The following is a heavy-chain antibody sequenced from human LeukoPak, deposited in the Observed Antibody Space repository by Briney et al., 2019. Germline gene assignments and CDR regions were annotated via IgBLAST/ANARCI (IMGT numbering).Heavy chain of an antibody. D-gene: IGHD6-13*01. V-gene: IGHV4-34*01. Sequence: SETLSLTCAVYGGSFSGYYWSWIRQPPGKGLEWIGEINHSGSTNYNPSLKSRVTISVDTSKNQFSLKLSSVTAADTAVYYCARGAAAGKFDYWGQGTLDTVSS. CDR1: GGSFSGYY. J-gene: IGHJ4*02. CDR3: ARGAAAGKFDY. CDR2: INHSGST.